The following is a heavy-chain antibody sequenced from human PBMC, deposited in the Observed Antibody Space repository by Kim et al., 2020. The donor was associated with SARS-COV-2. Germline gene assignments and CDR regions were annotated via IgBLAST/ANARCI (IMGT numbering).Heavy chain of an antibody. D-gene: IGHD6-13*01. V-gene: IGHV3-9*01. CDR3: AKGGVLAARYYYYYMDV. Sequence: VKGRLTIPRDNAKNSLYLQMNSLRAEDTALYYCAKGGVLAARYYYYYMDVWGKGTTVTVSS. J-gene: IGHJ6*03.